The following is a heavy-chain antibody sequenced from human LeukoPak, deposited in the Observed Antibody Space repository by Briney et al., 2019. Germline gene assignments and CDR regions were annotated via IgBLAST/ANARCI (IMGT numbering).Heavy chain of an antibody. D-gene: IGHD1-26*01. Sequence: KPSETLSLTCTVSGGSISSYYWSWIRQPAGKGLEWIGRIYTSGSTNYNPSLKSRVTISVDTSKSQFSLKLSSVTAADTAVYYCARGGSGSYSAGNGPFDYWGQGTLVTVSS. CDR3: ARGGSGSYSAGNGPFDY. V-gene: IGHV4-4*07. CDR2: IYTSGST. CDR1: GGSISSYY. J-gene: IGHJ4*02.